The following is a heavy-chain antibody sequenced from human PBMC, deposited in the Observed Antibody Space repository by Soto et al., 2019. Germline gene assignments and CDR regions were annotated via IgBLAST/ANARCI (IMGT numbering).Heavy chain of an antibody. D-gene: IGHD2-15*01. CDR2: ISSSNGNI. CDR1: GFTFSAYT. CDR3: ARDEYCSGGSCMDV. J-gene: IGHJ6*03. V-gene: IGHV3-21*01. Sequence: EVQLVESGGGLVKPVGSLRLSCAASGFTFSAYTMNWVRQAPGKGLERISSISSSNGNIYYADSVKGRFTISRDNAKNSLYIQMNSLRAEDTAVYYCARDEYCSGGSCMDVWGKGTTVIVSS.